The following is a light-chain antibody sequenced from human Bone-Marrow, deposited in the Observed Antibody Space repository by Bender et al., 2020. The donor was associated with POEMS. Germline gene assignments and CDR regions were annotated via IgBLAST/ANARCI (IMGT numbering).Light chain of an antibody. CDR1: SSDVGSYNL. Sequence: QSALTQPASVSGSPGQSITISCTGTSSDVGSYNLVSWYQQHPGKAPKLMIYEGSKRPSGVPDRFSGSKSGNTASLTVSGLQAEDEADYYCCSYAGRYTSVFGGGTKLTVL. CDR3: CSYAGRYTSV. CDR2: EGS. J-gene: IGLJ2*01. V-gene: IGLV2-23*01.